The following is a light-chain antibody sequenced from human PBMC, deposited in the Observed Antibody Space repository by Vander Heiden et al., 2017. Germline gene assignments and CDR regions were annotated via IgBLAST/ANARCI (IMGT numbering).Light chain of an antibody. CDR1: QSVTSN. Sequence: EMVMAQSPATLSVSPGERVTLSCRASQSVTSNLAWYQQKPGQAPRLLIYDASIRATGIPARFSASGSGTEFTLTISSLQSEDFAVYHCQQDGVWPGTFGQGTKLEIK. CDR3: QQDGVWPGT. V-gene: IGKV3-15*01. J-gene: IGKJ2*01. CDR2: DAS.